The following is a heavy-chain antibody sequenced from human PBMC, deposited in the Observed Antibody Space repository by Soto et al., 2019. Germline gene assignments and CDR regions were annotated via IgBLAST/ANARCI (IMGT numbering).Heavy chain of an antibody. CDR2: ISAYNGNT. J-gene: IGHJ4*02. Sequence: QVQLVHSGAELKKPGASGKVSCKASGYTFTGYGFTWVRQAPGQGLEWMGWISAYNGNTNYAQKLQGRVTMTTDTSTSTAYMELRSLRSDDTAVYYCARDPGFRSDYWGQGTLVTVSS. V-gene: IGHV1-18*01. D-gene: IGHD3-9*01. CDR3: ARDPGFRSDY. CDR1: GYTFTGYG.